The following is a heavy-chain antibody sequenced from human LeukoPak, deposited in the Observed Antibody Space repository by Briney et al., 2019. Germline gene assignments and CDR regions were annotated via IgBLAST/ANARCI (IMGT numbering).Heavy chain of an antibody. CDR2: ISYDGSNK. J-gene: IGHJ6*03. V-gene: IGHV3-30*04. Sequence: GSLRLSCAASGFTFSSYVMHWVRQAPGKGLEWVAIISYDGSNKYYTDSVKGRFTISRDNSKNTLYLQMNSLRAEDTAVYYCAKGRGWEASYYYYYMDVWGKGTTVTISS. CDR1: GFTFSSYV. CDR3: AKGRGWEASYYYYYMDV. D-gene: IGHD1-26*01.